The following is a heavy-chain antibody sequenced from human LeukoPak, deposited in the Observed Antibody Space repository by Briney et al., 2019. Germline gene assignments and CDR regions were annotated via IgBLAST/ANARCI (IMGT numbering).Heavy chain of an antibody. CDR1: GGSVSSGSYY. V-gene: IGHV4-61*01. CDR2: IYYTGST. J-gene: IGHJ4*02. CDR3: ARFYYDSSGFYYYFDY. Sequence: PSGTLSLTCTVSGGSVSSGSYYWCWIRQPPGKGLEWVGYIYYTGSTNYNPSLKSRVTISVDTSKNQFSLKLSSATAADTAVYYCARFYYDSSGFYYYFDYWGQGALVTVSS. D-gene: IGHD3-22*01.